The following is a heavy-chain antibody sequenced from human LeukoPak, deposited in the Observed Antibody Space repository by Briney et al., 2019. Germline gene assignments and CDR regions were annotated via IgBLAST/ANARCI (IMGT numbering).Heavy chain of an antibody. V-gene: IGHV6-1*01. CDR2: TYYRSKWYN. CDR3: ARGFYYTGMDV. CDR1: GDSVSSNSAA. Sequence: SQTLSLTCAISGDSVSSNSAAWNWIRRSPSRGLEWLGRTYYRSKWYNDYAVSLKSRISINPDTSKNQFSLQLNSVTPEDTAMYYCARGFYYTGMDVWGQGTTVTVSS. J-gene: IGHJ6*02. D-gene: IGHD3-10*01.